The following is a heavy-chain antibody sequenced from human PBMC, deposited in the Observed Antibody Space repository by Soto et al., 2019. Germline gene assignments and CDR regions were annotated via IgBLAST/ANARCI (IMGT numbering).Heavy chain of an antibody. V-gene: IGHV1-2*02. D-gene: IGHD1-1*01. CDR3: AKDPATAKPEGVDF. J-gene: IGHJ4*02. CDR1: GYTFSDYY. Sequence: ASVKVSCKASGYTFSDYYIHWVRQAPGQGGEWMGWINPNSGGTKYAPKFQGGVTMTRDTSITTAYMELSRLRSGDTAVYYCAKDPATAKPEGVDFWGQGTLVTVSS. CDR2: INPNSGGT.